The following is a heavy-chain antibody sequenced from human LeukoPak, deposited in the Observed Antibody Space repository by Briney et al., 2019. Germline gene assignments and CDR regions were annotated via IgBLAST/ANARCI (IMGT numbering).Heavy chain of an antibody. CDR1: GYTFTSHY. CDR2: INPSGSST. V-gene: IGHV1-46*01. D-gene: IGHD6-19*01. Sequence: ASVKVSCKASGYTFTSHYMHWVRQAPGQGLEWMGLINPSGSSTLYAQKFQGRVTMTRDMSTTTDYMELSSLRSEDTAVYYCATKAVALQNWGQGTLVTVSS. J-gene: IGHJ4*02. CDR3: ATKAVALQN.